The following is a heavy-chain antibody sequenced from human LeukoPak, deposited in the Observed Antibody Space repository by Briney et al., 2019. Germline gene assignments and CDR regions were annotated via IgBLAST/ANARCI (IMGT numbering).Heavy chain of an antibody. CDR2: INEDESIK. CDR3: AKDSLNGHRVYDYVWGSYRYTGLIDY. J-gene: IGHJ4*02. V-gene: IGHV3-7*01. CDR1: GFTFRNYW. D-gene: IGHD3-16*02. Sequence: GGSLRLSCAASGFTFRNYWLSWVRQAPGKGLEWVANINEDESIKYYVDSVKGRFTISRDNTKNTLYLQMNSLRAEDTAVYYCAKDSLNGHRVYDYVWGSYRYTGLIDYWGQGTLVTVSS.